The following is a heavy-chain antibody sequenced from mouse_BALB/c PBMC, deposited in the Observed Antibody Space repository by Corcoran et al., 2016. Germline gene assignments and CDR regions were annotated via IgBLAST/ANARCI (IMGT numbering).Heavy chain of an antibody. CDR2: INPYNDGT. D-gene: IGHD2-4*01. CDR3: ARWGLRRGGYAMDY. J-gene: IGHJ4*01. Sequence: EVQLQQSGPELVKPGASVKMSCKASGYTFTSYVMHWVKQKPGQGLEWIGYINPYNDGTKYNEKFKGKATLTSDKSSSTAYMELSSLTSEDSAVYYGARWGLRRGGYAMDYWGQGTSVTVSS. CDR1: GYTFTSYV. V-gene: IGHV1S136*01.